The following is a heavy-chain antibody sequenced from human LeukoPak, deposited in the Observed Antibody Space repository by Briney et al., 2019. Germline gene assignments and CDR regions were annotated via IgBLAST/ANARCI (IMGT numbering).Heavy chain of an antibody. CDR2: IRASDGST. CDR3: AKLTSGWFEDF. CDR1: GFTVANYP. J-gene: IGHJ4*02. D-gene: IGHD6-19*01. V-gene: IGHV3-23*01. Sequence: PGGSLRLSCAASGFTVANYPMTWVRQAPGKGLEWVSAIRASDGSTFYADSVKGRFTTSRDSSKNTLYLQMNSLRAEDTAVYYCAKLTSGWFEDFWGQGTLVTVSS.